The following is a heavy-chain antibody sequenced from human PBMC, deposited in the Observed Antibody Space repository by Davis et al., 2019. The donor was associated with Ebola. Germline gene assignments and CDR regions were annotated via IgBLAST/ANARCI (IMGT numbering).Heavy chain of an antibody. CDR2: ISYDGSNK. CDR3: AKVGGDIVVVPAAPYYYYGMDV. CDR1: GFTFSSYG. Sequence: GESLKISCAASGFTFSSYGMHWVRQAPGKGLEWVAVISYDGSNKYYADSVKGRFTISRDNSKNTLYLQMNSLRAEDTAVYYCAKVGGDIVVVPAAPYYYYGMDVWGQGTTVTVSS. D-gene: IGHD2-2*01. J-gene: IGHJ6*02. V-gene: IGHV3-30*18.